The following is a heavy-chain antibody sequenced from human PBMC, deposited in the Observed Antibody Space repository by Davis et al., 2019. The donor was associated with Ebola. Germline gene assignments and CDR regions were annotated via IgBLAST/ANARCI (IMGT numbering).Heavy chain of an antibody. CDR1: GYTFTSYG. V-gene: IGHV1-18*01. CDR3: ARLGYCSGGSCYYFDY. D-gene: IGHD2-15*01. J-gene: IGHJ4*02. CDR2: ISAYNGNT. Sequence: ASVKVSCKASGYTFTSYGISWVRQAPGQGLEWMGWISAYNGNTNYAQKLQGRVTITRDTSASTAYMELSSLRSDDTAVYYCARLGYCSGGSCYYFDYWGQGTLVTVSS.